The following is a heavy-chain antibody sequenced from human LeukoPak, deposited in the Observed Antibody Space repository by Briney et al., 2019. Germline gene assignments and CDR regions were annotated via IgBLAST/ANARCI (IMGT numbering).Heavy chain of an antibody. CDR1: GYTFTSYD. J-gene: IGHJ4*02. CDR3: ARDKGGSGTGIDY. V-gene: IGHV1-2*02. Sequence: ASVKVSCKASGYTFTSYDINWVRQAPGQGLEWMGWINPNSGGTNYAQKFQGRVTMTRDTSISTAYMELSRLRSDDTAVYYCARDKGGSGTGIDYWGQGTLVTVSS. CDR2: INPNSGGT. D-gene: IGHD3-10*01.